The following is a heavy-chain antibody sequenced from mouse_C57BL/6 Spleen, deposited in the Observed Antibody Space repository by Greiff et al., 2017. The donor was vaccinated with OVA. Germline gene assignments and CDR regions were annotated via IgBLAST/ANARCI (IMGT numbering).Heavy chain of an antibody. CDR3: ARGEGYHFDC. D-gene: IGHD2-2*01. Sequence: DVQLQESGPGLVKPSQSLSLTCPVTGYSITSGYYRNWIRQFPGNKLEWMGYISYDGSTNYNPSLKNRTPITRDTSKNPFFLKLNSVTTEDAATYYCARGEGYHFDCWGQGTTLTVSS. CDR2: ISYDGST. CDR1: GYSITSGYY. J-gene: IGHJ2*01. V-gene: IGHV3-6*01.